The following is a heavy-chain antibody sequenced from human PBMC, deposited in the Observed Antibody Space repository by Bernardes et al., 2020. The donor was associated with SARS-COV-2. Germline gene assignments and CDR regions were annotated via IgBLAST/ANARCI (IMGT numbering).Heavy chain of an antibody. D-gene: IGHD2-2*01. V-gene: IGHV4-34*01. CDR3: ARDVVVVPAAYYYYYYYYMDV. Sequence: SETLSLTCAVYGGSFSGYYWSWIRQPPGKGLEWIGEINHSGSTNYNPSLKSRVTISVDTSKNQFSLKLSSVTAADTAVYYCARDVVVVPAAYYYYYYYYMDVWGKGTTVTVSS. CDR1: GGSFSGYY. CDR2: INHSGST. J-gene: IGHJ6*03.